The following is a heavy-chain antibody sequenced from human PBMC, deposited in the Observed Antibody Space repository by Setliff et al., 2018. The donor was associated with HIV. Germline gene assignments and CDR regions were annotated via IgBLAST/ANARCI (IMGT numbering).Heavy chain of an antibody. CDR1: GYTFNNYG. J-gene: IGHJ4*02. CDR2: INTHSGYT. V-gene: IGHV1-18*01. Sequence: EASVKVSCKASGYTFNNYGISWVRQAPGRGLEWMGWINTHSGYTNYAQNVQGRVTVTMDTSTSTAYMELRSLKSDDTAVYYCARGKTWLRFLDYWGQGTLVTVSS. D-gene: IGHD5-12*01. CDR3: ARGKTWLRFLDY.